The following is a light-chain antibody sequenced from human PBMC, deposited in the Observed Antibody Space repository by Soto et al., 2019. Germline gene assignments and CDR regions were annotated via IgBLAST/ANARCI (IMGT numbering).Light chain of an antibody. V-gene: IGLV2-14*01. CDR3: SSYTTSSTQV. J-gene: IGLJ2*01. Sequence: QSALTQPRSVSGSPGQSVTISCTGTSSDVGGYNFVSWFQQHPGKAPKLIIYDVSNRPSGVSNRFSGSKSGNTASLTISGLQAEDEAAYYCSSYTTSSTQVFGGGTKLTVL. CDR1: SSDVGGYNF. CDR2: DVS.